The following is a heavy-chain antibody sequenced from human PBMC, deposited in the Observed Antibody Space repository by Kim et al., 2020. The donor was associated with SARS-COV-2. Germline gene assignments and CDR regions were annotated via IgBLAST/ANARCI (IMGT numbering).Heavy chain of an antibody. Sequence: ASVKVSCKASGYTFTGYYMHWVRQAPGQGLEWMGRINPNSGGTNYAQKFQGRVTMTRDTSISTAYMELSRLRSDDTAVYYCARVACSSTSCYAFYYYGMDVWGQGTTVTVSS. J-gene: IGHJ6*02. CDR3: ARVACSSTSCYAFYYYGMDV. V-gene: IGHV1-2*06. D-gene: IGHD2-2*01. CDR2: INPNSGGT. CDR1: GYTFTGYY.